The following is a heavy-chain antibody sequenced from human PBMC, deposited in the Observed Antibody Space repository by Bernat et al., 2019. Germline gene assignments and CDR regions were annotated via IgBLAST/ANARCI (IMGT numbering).Heavy chain of an antibody. CDR3: ARSPPHVIPFRLDP. Sequence: QVQLVQSGAEVKKPGASVKFSCKASGYTFTSYYMHSVRQAPGQGLEWMGWINRSTGGTNYAKQLQGWVSMTRDPSISTVYMEVGRLRSDDPAKYYSARSPPHVIPFRLDPWGQGTLVTVSS. J-gene: IGHJ5*02. D-gene: IGHD2-21*01. CDR2: INRSTGGT. V-gene: IGHV1-2*04. CDR1: GYTFTSYY.